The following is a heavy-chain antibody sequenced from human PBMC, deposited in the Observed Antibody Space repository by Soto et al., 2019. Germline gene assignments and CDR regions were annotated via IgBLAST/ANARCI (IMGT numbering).Heavy chain of an antibody. Sequence: PSETLSLTCTVSGDSISSGDYYWSWIRQPPGKGLEWIGCIYYSGNTYYNPSLKRRFSISVDTSKNQFSLQLSSVTAADTAVYYCARDYQLLYYYYGMDVWGQGTTVTVS. CDR3: ARDYQLLYYYYGMDV. D-gene: IGHD2-2*01. CDR1: GDSISSGDYY. CDR2: IYYSGNT. V-gene: IGHV4-30-4*01. J-gene: IGHJ6*02.